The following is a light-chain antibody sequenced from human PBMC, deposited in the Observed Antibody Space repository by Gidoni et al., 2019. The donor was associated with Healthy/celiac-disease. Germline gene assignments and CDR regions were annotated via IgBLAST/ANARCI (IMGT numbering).Light chain of an antibody. Sequence: EIVMTQSPATLSVSPGERATLSCRASQSVSSNLAWYQQKPGQAPRLLIYGASTRATGIPARFSGSGSGTEFTLTISSLQSEDFAVYYCQQYNNWPPVPFTFGPXTKVNIK. J-gene: IGKJ3*01. CDR3: QQYNNWPPVPFT. CDR1: QSVSSN. CDR2: GAS. V-gene: IGKV3-15*01.